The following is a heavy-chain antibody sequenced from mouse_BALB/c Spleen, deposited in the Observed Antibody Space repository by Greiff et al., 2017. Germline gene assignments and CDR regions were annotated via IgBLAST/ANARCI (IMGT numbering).Heavy chain of an antibody. Sequence: VQLQQPGAELVRPGASVKLSCKASGYTFTSYWINWVKQRPGQGLEWIGNIYPSDSYTNYNQKFKDKATLTADKSSSTAYMQLSSLASEDSAVYYCTRDYYGRGFAYWGQGTLVTVSA. CDR3: TRDYYGRGFAY. J-gene: IGHJ3*01. V-gene: IGHV1-69*02. CDR1: GYTFTSYW. CDR2: IYPSDSYT. D-gene: IGHD1-1*01.